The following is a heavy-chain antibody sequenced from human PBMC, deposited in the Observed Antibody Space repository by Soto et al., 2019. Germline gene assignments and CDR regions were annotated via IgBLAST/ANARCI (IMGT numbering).Heavy chain of an antibody. J-gene: IGHJ3*02. Sequence: ASVKVSCKASGYTFTSYGISWVRQAPGQGLEWMGWISAYNGNTNYAQKLQGRVTMTTDTSTSTAYVELRSLRSDDTAVYYCARGTEGASWPFGAFDIWGQGTMVTVSS. CDR3: ARGTEGASWPFGAFDI. CDR2: ISAYNGNT. D-gene: IGHD6-13*01. V-gene: IGHV1-18*01. CDR1: GYTFTSYG.